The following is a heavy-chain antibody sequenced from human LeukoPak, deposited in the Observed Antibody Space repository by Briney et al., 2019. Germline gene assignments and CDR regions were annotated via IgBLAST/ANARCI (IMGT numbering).Heavy chain of an antibody. D-gene: IGHD4-17*01. CDR2: IAYDGINK. V-gene: IGHV3-30-3*01. J-gene: IGHJ4*02. Sequence: GGSLRLSCAASGFTFSNYAMHWVRQAPGKGLEWVALIAYDGINKYYADSVKGRFTISRDNSKNTLYLQMNSLRAEDTAVYYRARDHGDYAFDCWGQGTLVTVSS. CDR1: GFTFSNYA. CDR3: ARDHGDYAFDC.